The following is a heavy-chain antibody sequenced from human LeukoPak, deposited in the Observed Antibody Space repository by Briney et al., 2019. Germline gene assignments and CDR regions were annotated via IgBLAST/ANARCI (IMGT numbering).Heavy chain of an antibody. V-gene: IGHV3-30-3*01. CDR3: ARDSEHDSSGYYYSVDY. D-gene: IGHD3-22*01. CDR2: ISYDGSNK. J-gene: IGHJ4*02. CDR1: GFTFSSYA. Sequence: GGSLRLSCAASGFTFSSYAMHWVRQAPGKGLEWVAVISYDGSNKYYADSVKGRFTISRDNSKNTLYLQMNSLRAEDTAVYYCARDSEHDSSGYYYSVDYWGQGTLVTVSS.